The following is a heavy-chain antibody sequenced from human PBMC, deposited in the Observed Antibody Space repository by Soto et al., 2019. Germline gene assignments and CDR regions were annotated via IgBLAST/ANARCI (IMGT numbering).Heavy chain of an antibody. CDR2: INHSGST. V-gene: IGHV4-34*01. CDR3: ARGSLRFLEWLQRHYFDY. CDR1: GGSFSGYY. D-gene: IGHD3-3*01. Sequence: QVQLQQWGAGLLKPSETLSLTRAVYGGSFSGYYWSWIRQPPGKGLEWIGEINHSGSTNYNPSLKSRVTISVDTSKNQFSLKLSSVTAADTAVYYCARGSLRFLEWLQRHYFDYWGQGTLVTVSS. J-gene: IGHJ4*02.